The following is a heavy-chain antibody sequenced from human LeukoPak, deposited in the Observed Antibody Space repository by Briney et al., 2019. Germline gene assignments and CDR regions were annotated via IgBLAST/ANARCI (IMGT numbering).Heavy chain of an antibody. CDR3: AKSGYSGYDLTYTWFAP. CDR2: ISWNSGSI. CDR1: GFTFDDYA. D-gene: IGHD5-12*01. J-gene: IGHJ5*02. V-gene: IGHV3-9*01. Sequence: GGSLRLSCAASGFTFDDYAMHWVRQAPGKGLEWVSGISWNSGSIGYADSVKGRFTISRDNAKNSLYLQMNSLRAEDTALYYCAKSGYSGYDLTYTWFAPWGQGTLVTVSS.